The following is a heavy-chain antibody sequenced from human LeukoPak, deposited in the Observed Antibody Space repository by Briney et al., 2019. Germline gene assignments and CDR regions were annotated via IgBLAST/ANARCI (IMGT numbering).Heavy chain of an antibody. Sequence: SETLSLTCAVYGGSFSDYFWGWIRQPPGKGLEWIGTIYYTGSTYYNPSLKSRVTISVDASKNQFSLILSSVTAADTAVYYCARRPGSGSRHFDYWGQGTLVTVSS. CDR1: GGSFSDYF. V-gene: IGHV4-39*01. D-gene: IGHD3-10*01. CDR2: IYYTGST. J-gene: IGHJ4*02. CDR3: ARRPGSGSRHFDY.